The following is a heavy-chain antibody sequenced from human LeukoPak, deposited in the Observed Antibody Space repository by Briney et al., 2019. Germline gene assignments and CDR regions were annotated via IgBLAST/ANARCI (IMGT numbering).Heavy chain of an antibody. D-gene: IGHD5-12*01. CDR3: ARDSGYDGSYYYMDV. CDR1: GFTFSSYG. V-gene: IGHV3-23*01. J-gene: IGHJ6*03. CDR2: ISGSGGST. Sequence: GGSLRLSCAASGFTFSSYGMSWVRQAPGKGLEWVSGISGSGGSTYYADSVKGRFTISRDNSKNTLYLQMNSLRAEDTAVYYCARDSGYDGSYYYMDVWGKGTTVTISS.